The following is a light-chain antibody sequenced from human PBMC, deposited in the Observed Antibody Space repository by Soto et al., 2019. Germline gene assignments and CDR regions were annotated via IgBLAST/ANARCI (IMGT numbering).Light chain of an antibody. J-gene: IGLJ3*02. V-gene: IGLV1-40*01. Sequence: QSVLTQPPSVSGAPGQRVTISCTGSSSNIGAGYDEHWYQQLQGTAPKLLIYGNTNPPSGVPDRFSGSKSGTSAPLAITGLQAEDEDDYSCQSYDSSLSRVFGGGTKLAVL. CDR1: SSNIGAGYD. CDR2: GNT. CDR3: QSYDSSLSRV.